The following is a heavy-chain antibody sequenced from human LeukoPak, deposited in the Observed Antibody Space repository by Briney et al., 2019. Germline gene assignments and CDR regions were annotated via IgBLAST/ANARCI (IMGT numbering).Heavy chain of an antibody. J-gene: IGHJ4*02. V-gene: IGHV3-48*03. Sequence: PGGSLRLSCSASGFTFSSYEMNWGRQAPGKGLQWVAFISTGGRTIYYADSLKGRFTISRANAKNSLDLQMFSLRTRDSAVYYCARGPPDYGSGSYFDYWGQGTLVTVSA. CDR2: ISTGGRTI. CDR1: GFTFSSYE. CDR3: ARGPPDYGSGSYFDY. D-gene: IGHD3-10*01.